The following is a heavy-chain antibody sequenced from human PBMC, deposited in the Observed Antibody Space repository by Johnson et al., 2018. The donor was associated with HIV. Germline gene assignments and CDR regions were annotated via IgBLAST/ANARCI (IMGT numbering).Heavy chain of an antibody. CDR2: ITGSGTVV. V-gene: IGHV3-11*04. CDR1: GFTFSDYY. J-gene: IGHJ3*02. D-gene: IGHD3-16*01. Sequence: QVQLVESGGSVVRPGGSLRLSCAASGFTFSDYYMSWIRQAPGKGLEWVSYITGSGTVVYYADSVKGRFTISRDNAKNSLYLQMNSLRADDTAVYYCARGGSDVFDIWGRGTMVTVSS. CDR3: ARGGSDVFDI.